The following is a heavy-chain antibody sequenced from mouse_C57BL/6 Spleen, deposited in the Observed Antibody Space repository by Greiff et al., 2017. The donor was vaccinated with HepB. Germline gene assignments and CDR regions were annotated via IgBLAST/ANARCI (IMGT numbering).Heavy chain of an antibody. CDR3: ARQYGRGNLDY. J-gene: IGHJ4*01. D-gene: IGHD1-1*01. CDR1: GFTFSSYT. CDR2: ISGGGGNT. Sequence: EVMLVESGGGLVKPGGSLKLSCAASGFTFSSYTMSWVRQTPEKRLEWVATISGGGGNTYYPDSVKGRFTISRDNAKSTLYLQMSSLRSEDTALYYCARQYGRGNLDYWGQGTSVTVSS. V-gene: IGHV5-9*01.